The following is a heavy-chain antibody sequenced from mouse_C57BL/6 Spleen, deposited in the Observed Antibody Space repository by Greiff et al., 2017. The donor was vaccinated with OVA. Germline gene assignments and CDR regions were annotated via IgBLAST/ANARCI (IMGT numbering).Heavy chain of an antibody. CDR2: IYPGSGNT. J-gene: IGHJ2*01. Sequence: VKLQESGAELVRPGASVKLSCKASGYTFTDYYINWVKQRPGQGLEWIARIYPGSGNTYYNEKFKGKATLTAEKSSSTAYMQLSSLTSEDAAVYFCARSSSYYFDYWGQGTTLTVSS. V-gene: IGHV1-76*01. D-gene: IGHD1-1*01. CDR3: ARSSSYYFDY. CDR1: GYTFTDYY.